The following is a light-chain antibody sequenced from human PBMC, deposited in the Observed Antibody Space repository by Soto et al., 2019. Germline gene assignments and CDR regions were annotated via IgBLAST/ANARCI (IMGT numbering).Light chain of an antibody. CDR2: GAS. V-gene: IGKV3-20*01. CDR3: QQYGSSPLT. CDR1: QSVSSSF. Sequence: EIVLTQSPGTLSLSPGERATLSCRASQSVSSSFLAWYQQKPGQAPRLLIYGASSRATGIPDRFSGRGSGTDFPLTISRLEPEDVAVYSCQQYGSSPLTFGGGTKVEIK. J-gene: IGKJ4*01.